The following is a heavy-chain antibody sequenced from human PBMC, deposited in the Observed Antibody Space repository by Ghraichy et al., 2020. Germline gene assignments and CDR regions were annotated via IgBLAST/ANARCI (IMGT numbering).Heavy chain of an antibody. V-gene: IGHV3-23*01. CDR2: ISGSGGNT. D-gene: IGHD2-2*01. CDR3: AKHCSSTSCYGVDY. CDR1: GFTFSSYA. J-gene: IGHJ4*02. Sequence: GGSLRLSCAASGFTFSSYAMGWVRQAPGKGLEWVSGISGSGGNTYYADSVKGRFTISRDNSKNTLYLQMDSLRAEDTAVYYCAKHCSSTSCYGVDYWGQGTLVTVSS.